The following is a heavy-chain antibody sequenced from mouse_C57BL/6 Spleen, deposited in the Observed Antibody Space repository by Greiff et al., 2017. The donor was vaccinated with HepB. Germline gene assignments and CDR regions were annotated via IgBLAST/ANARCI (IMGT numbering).Heavy chain of an antibody. CDR1: GYAFSSSW. D-gene: IGHD2-1*01. J-gene: IGHJ4*01. CDR2: IYPGDGDT. V-gene: IGHV1-82*01. CDR3: AREGGNYDNAMDY. Sequence: VQLQQSGPELVKPGASVKISCKASGYAFSSSWMNWVKQRPGKGLEWIGRIYPGDGDTNYNGKFKGKATLTADKSSSTAYMQLSSLTSEDSAVYYCAREGGNYDNAMDYWGQGTSVTVSS.